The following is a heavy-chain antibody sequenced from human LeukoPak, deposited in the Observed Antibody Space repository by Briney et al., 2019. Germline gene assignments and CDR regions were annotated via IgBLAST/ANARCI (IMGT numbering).Heavy chain of an antibody. D-gene: IGHD5-12*01. J-gene: IGHJ6*03. V-gene: IGHV4-38-2*01. Sequence: KPSETLSLTCAVSGYSISSGYCWAWIRQPPGKGLEWIGSIYHSGSTYYNPSLKSRVTISVDTSKNQFSLKLSSVTAADTAVYYRARHEEAYSGYARGRYYYYYKDVWGKGTTVTVSS. CDR1: GYSISSGYC. CDR2: IYHSGST. CDR3: ARHEEAYSGYARGRYYYYYKDV.